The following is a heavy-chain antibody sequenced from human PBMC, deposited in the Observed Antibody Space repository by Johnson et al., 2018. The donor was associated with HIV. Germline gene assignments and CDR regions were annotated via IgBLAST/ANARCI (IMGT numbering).Heavy chain of an antibody. J-gene: IGHJ3*02. CDR3: VKDGGANWYHAFDI. CDR2: IWYDGSNK. V-gene: IGHV3-33*06. Sequence: QVQLVESGGGVVQPGRSLRLSCAASGFTFSSYGMHWVRQAPGKGLEWVAVIWYDGSNKYYADSVKGRFTISRDNSKNTLYLQMNSLRAEDTAVYYCVKDGGANWYHAFDIWGQGTMVTVSS. CDR1: GFTFSSYG. D-gene: IGHD1-1*01.